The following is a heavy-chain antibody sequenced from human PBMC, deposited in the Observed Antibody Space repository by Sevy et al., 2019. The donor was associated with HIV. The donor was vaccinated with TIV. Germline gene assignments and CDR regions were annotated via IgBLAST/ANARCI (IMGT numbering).Heavy chain of an antibody. CDR3: ARDHLGAAAGTGY. CDR1: GFTFSSYW. J-gene: IGHJ4*02. D-gene: IGHD6-13*01. Sequence: GGSLRLSCAASGFTFSSYWMSWVRQAPGKGLEWVANIKQDGSEKYYVDSVKGRFTISRDNAKNSLYLQMNSLRAEDTAVYYCARDHLGAAAGTGYWDQGTLVTVSS. V-gene: IGHV3-7*03. CDR2: IKQDGSEK.